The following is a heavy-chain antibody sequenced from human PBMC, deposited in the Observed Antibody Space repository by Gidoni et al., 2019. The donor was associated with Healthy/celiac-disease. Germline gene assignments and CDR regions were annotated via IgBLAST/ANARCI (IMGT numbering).Heavy chain of an antibody. J-gene: IGHJ5*02. D-gene: IGHD3-22*01. V-gene: IGHV3-53*02. Sequence: ELHLLETVVGLLQPGGSLRLSCAASVFTVSSIYMSWVRQAPGEGLEWVSVIYSGGSRYSADSVKGRCTITRDNAKNTLYLQMNSLRAEDTAVYYCARAESSGDWGWFDPWGQGTLVTVSS. CDR2: IYSGGSR. CDR3: ARAESSGDWGWFDP. CDR1: VFTVSSIY.